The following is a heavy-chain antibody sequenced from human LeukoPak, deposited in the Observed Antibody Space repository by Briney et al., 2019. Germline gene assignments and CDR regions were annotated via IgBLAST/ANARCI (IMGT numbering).Heavy chain of an antibody. V-gene: IGHV3-21*04. D-gene: IGHD4-23*01. CDR2: ISSSSSYI. J-gene: IGHJ4*02. CDR3: AKSGGYGGNPVDY. Sequence: GGSLRLSCAASGFTFSSYSMNWVRQAPGKGLEWVSSISSSSSYIYYADSVKGRFTISRDNAKNSLYLQMNSLRAEDTAVYYCAKSGGYGGNPVDYWGQGTLVTVSS. CDR1: GFTFSSYS.